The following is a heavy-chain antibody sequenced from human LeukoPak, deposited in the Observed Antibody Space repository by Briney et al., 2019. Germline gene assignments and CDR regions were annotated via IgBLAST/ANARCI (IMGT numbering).Heavy chain of an antibody. Sequence: SETLSLTCTVSGGSISSSSYYWGWIRQPPGKGLEWIGSIYYSGSTYYNPSLKSRVTISVDTSENQFSLKLSSVTAADTAVYYCARHNGSGSYRSRYYFDYWGQGTLVTVSS. CDR1: GGSISSSSYY. CDR3: ARHNGSGSYRSRYYFDY. J-gene: IGHJ4*02. D-gene: IGHD3-10*01. CDR2: IYYSGST. V-gene: IGHV4-39*01.